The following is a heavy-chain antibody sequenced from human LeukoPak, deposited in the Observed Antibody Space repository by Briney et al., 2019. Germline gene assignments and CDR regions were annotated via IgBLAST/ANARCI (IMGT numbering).Heavy chain of an antibody. CDR1: GFTFSNYG. V-gene: IGHV3-30*18. J-gene: IGHJ4*02. CDR2: ISYDGSDK. Sequence: GGSLRLSCAASGFTFSNYGMHWVRQAPGKGLEWVAVISYDGSDKYYADSVKGRFTISRDNSKNTVYLQMNSLRAGDTSVYYCAKDLGHCGGDCWRFDYWGQGTLVTVSS. CDR3: AKDLGHCGGDCWRFDY. D-gene: IGHD2-21*02.